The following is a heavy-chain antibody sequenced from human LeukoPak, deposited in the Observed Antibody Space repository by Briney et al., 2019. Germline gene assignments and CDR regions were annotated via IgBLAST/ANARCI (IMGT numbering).Heavy chain of an antibody. D-gene: IGHD1-7*01. Sequence: SETLSLTCTVSGGFISSYYWSWIRQPPGKGLEWIGYIYYSGSTNYNPSLKSRVTISVDTSKNQFSLKLSSVTAADTAVYYCARGGNYWYNWFDPWGQGTLVTVSS. CDR1: GGFISSYY. V-gene: IGHV4-59*01. CDR2: IYYSGST. J-gene: IGHJ5*02. CDR3: ARGGNYWYNWFDP.